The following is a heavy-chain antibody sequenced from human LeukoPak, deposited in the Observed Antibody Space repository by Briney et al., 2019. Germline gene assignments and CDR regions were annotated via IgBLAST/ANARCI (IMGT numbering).Heavy chain of an antibody. CDR2: MNPNSGNT. J-gene: IGHJ5*02. V-gene: IGHV1-8*01. CDR1: GYTFTSYD. D-gene: IGHD3-10*01. CDR3: ARARLPARPGFGDPNWFDP. Sequence: GASVKVSCKASGYTFTSYDINWVRQTTGQGLEWMGWMNPNSGNTGYAQKFQGRVTMTRNTSISTAYMELSSLRSEDTAVYYCARARLPARPGFGDPNWFDPWGQGTLVTVSS.